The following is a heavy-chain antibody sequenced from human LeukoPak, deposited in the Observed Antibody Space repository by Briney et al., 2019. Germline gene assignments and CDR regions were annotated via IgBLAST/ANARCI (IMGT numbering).Heavy chain of an antibody. V-gene: IGHV4-34*01. CDR3: ARCSDYYDSSGYCGPFDY. Sequence: SETLSPTCAVYGGSFSGYYWSWIRQPPGKGLEWIGEINHSGSTNYNPSLKSRVTISVDTSKNQFSLKLSSVTAADTAVYYCARCSDYYDSSGYCGPFDYWGQGTLVTVSS. J-gene: IGHJ4*02. D-gene: IGHD3-22*01. CDR1: GGSFSGYY. CDR2: INHSGST.